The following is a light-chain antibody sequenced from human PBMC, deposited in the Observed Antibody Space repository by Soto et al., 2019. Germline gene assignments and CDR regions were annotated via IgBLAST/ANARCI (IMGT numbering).Light chain of an antibody. V-gene: IGLV2-14*01. CDR2: DVS. CDR3: SSYTSSSTLV. Sequence: QSALTQPASVSGTPGQSITISCTRTSSDVGGYNYVSWHQQHPGKAPKLMIYDVSNRPSGVSNRFSGSKSGNTASLTISGLQAEDEADYYCSSYTSSSTLVFGGGTKVTVL. CDR1: SSDVGGYNY. J-gene: IGLJ2*01.